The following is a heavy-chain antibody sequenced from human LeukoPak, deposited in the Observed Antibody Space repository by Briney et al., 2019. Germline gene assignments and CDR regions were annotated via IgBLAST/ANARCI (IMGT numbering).Heavy chain of an antibody. Sequence: PGGSLRLSCSVSGFTFSKYWMRWVRQAPGKGLEWVASIDKDGSEKRYVDSVKGRFTIFRDNAKNSVYLQMTSLGAEDTAVYYCARNRGVAGKGYFDYWGQGTLVTVSS. CDR1: GFTFSKYW. V-gene: IGHV3-7*01. D-gene: IGHD6-19*01. CDR3: ARNRGVAGKGYFDY. CDR2: IDKDGSEK. J-gene: IGHJ4*02.